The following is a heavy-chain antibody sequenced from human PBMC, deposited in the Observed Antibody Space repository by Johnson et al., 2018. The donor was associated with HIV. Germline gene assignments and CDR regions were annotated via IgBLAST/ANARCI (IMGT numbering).Heavy chain of an antibody. CDR1: GFTVSSNY. CDR3: ARSNAFDI. Sequence: VQLVESGGGLVKPGGSLRLSCVGSGFTVSSNYMSWVRQAPGKGLEWVSVIYSGGSSYYADSVKGRFTISRDISKNTLFLQMNSLRAEDTAVYYCARSNAFDIWGQGTMVTVSS. J-gene: IGHJ3*02. CDR2: IYSGGSS. V-gene: IGHV3-53*01.